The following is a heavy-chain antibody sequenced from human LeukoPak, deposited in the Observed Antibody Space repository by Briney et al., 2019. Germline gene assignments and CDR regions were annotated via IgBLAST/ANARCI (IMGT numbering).Heavy chain of an antibody. V-gene: IGHV3-30-3*01. CDR3: ARVRSYGSSGYYVGNFDY. Sequence: PGGSLRLSCAASGFTFSSYAMHWVRQAPGKGLEWVAVISYDGSNKYYADSVKGRFTISRDNSKNTLYLQMNSLRAEETAVYYCARVRSYGSSGYYVGNFDYWGQGTLVTVSS. CDR2: ISYDGSNK. D-gene: IGHD3-22*01. J-gene: IGHJ4*02. CDR1: GFTFSSYA.